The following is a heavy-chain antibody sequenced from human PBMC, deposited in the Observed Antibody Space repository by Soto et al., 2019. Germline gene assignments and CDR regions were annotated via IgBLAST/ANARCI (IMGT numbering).Heavy chain of an antibody. CDR1: GFTVSSNY. CDR3: ARDRPYCSSTSCSKFFDY. CDR2: IYSGGST. D-gene: IGHD2-2*01. J-gene: IGHJ4*02. V-gene: IGHV3-66*01. Sequence: GGSLRLSCAASGFTVSSNYMSWVRQAPGKGLEWVSVIYSGGSTYYADSVKGRFTISRDNSKNTLYLQMNSLRAEDTAVYYCARDRPYCSSTSCSKFFDYWGQGTLVTVSS.